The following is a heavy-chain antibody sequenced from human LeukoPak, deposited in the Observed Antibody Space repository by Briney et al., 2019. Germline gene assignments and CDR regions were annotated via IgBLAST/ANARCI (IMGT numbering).Heavy chain of an antibody. V-gene: IGHV3-23*01. CDR3: AKGVYYYDSSGYYYTYYFDY. Sequence: GGSLRLSCAASGFTFSSYAMSWVRQAPGRGLEWVSAISGGGGSTYYADSVKGRFTISRDNSKNTLYLQMNSLRAEDTAVYYCAKGVYYYDSSGYYYTYYFDYWGLGTLVTVSS. D-gene: IGHD3-22*01. J-gene: IGHJ4*02. CDR2: ISGGGGST. CDR1: GFTFSSYA.